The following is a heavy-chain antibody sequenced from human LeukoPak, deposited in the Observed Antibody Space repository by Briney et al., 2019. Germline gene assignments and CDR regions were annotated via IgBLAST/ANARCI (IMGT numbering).Heavy chain of an antibody. J-gene: IGHJ3*02. D-gene: IGHD6-6*01. CDR2: ISSSGSTI. CDR1: GFPFSRYE. V-gene: IGHV3-48*03. CDR3: AREYSSSPDAFDI. Sequence: GGSLALSCAASGFPFSRYEMNWVRQAPGKGLEWVSYISSSGSTIYYAASVKGRFTISRDNAKNTLYLQMNSLRAEDTAVYYCAREYSSSPDAFDIWGQGTMVTVSS.